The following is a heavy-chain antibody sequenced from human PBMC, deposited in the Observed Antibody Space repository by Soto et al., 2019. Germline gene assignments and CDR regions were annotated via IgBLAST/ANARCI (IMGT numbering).Heavy chain of an antibody. D-gene: IGHD2-15*01. CDR1: GFKFDDYM. V-gene: IGHV3-43*01. J-gene: IGHJ5*01. CDR2: ISWDGGSI. CDR3: AKEGNGGSSLDS. Sequence: GGSLRLSCEASGFKFDDYMMHWVRQAPGKGPEWISLISWDGGSIDYADSIKGRFTVSRDNSKTSLYLHMHSLTSDDSALYFCAKEGNGGSSLDSWGQGTLVTVSS.